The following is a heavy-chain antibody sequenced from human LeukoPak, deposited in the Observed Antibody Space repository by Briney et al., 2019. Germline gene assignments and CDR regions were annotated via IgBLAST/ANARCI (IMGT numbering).Heavy chain of an antibody. V-gene: IGHV4-39*07. D-gene: IGHD1-26*01. Sequence: SETLSLTCTVSGDSISSSSYYWGWIRQPPGKGLEWIGSIYHSGSTYYNPSLKSRVTISVDTSKNQFSLKLSSVTAADTAVYYCARDHSGSSWDFDYWGQGTLVTVSS. CDR1: GDSISSSSYY. CDR2: IYHSGST. J-gene: IGHJ4*02. CDR3: ARDHSGSSWDFDY.